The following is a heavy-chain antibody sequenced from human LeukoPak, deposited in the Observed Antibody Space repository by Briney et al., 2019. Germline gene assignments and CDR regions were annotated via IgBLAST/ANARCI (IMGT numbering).Heavy chain of an antibody. V-gene: IGHV4-34*01. Sequence: SETLSLTCAVYGASFSGYYWTWLRQPPGKGLEWLGEINHSGSTNYNPSLKSRVTISVDTSKNHFSLKLTSVTAADTAVYYCARGEPAAATKGFDYWGQGTLVTVSS. CDR2: INHSGST. CDR1: GASFSGYY. D-gene: IGHD2-2*01. CDR3: ARGEPAAATKGFDY. J-gene: IGHJ4*02.